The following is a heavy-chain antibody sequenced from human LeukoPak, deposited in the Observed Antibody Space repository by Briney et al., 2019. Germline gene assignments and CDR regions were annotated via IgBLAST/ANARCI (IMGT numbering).Heavy chain of an antibody. CDR1: GFTFSSYG. D-gene: IGHD2-2*01. CDR2: ISYDGSNK. Sequence: PGGSLRLSCAASGFTFSSYGIHWVRQAPGKGLEWGAVISYDGSNKYYADSVKGRFTISRDNSKNTLYLQMNSLRAEDTAVYYCAKDSCSSNSCPIEYWGQGTLVTVSS. V-gene: IGHV3-30*18. J-gene: IGHJ4*02. CDR3: AKDSCSSNSCPIEY.